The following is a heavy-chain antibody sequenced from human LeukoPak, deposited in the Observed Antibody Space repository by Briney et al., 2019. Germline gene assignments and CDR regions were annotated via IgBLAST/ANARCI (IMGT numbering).Heavy chain of an antibody. Sequence: SVKVSCKASGGTFSSYAISWVRQAPGQGLEWMGGIIPIFGTANYAQKFQGRVTITTDESTSTAYMELSSLRSEDAAVYYCARPNASGYSYGYDYWGQGTLVTVSS. CDR3: ARPNASGYSYGYDY. CDR1: GGTFSSYA. CDR2: IIPIFGTA. J-gene: IGHJ4*02. D-gene: IGHD5-18*01. V-gene: IGHV1-69*05.